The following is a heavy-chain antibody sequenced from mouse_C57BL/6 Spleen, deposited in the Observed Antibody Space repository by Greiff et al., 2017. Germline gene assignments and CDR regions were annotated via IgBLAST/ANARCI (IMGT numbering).Heavy chain of an antibody. CDR1: GYTFTSYW. V-gene: IGHV1-53*01. CDR3: ARERPITPVVEGYFEV. CDR2: INPSNGGT. D-gene: IGHD1-1*01. Sequence: QVHVKQPGTELVKPGASVKLSCKASGYTFTSYWMHWVKQRPGQGLEWIGNINPSNGGTNYNEKFKSKATLTVDKSSSTAYMQLSSLTSEDSAVFYCARERPITPVVEGYFEVWGTGTTVTVAS. J-gene: IGHJ1*03.